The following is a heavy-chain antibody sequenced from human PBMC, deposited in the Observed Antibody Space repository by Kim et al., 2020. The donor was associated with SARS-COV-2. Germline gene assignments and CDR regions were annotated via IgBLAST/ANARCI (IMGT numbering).Heavy chain of an antibody. CDR1: GFTFSSYG. J-gene: IGHJ6*02. Sequence: GGSLRLSCAASGFTFSSYGMHWVRQAPGKGLEWVAVISYDGSNKYYADSVKGRFTISRDNSKNTLYLQMNSLRAEDTAVYYCAKDLIPPNLHDYSPYYYYYGMDVWGQGTTVTVSS. CDR3: AKDLIPPNLHDYSPYYYYYGMDV. V-gene: IGHV3-30*18. CDR2: ISYDGSNK. D-gene: IGHD2-15*01.